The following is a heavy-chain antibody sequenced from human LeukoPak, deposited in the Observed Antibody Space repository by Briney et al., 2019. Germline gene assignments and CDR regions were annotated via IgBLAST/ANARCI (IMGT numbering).Heavy chain of an antibody. V-gene: IGHV1-2*02. CDR3: SAYSRAQLHYYYGMDV. Sequence: ASVKVSCKASGYTFTGYYMHWVRQAPGQGLEWMGWINPNSGGTNYAQKFQGRVTMTRDTSISTAYMELSRLRSDDTAAYYCSAYSRAQLHYYYGMDVWGQGTTVTVSS. CDR1: GYTFTGYY. D-gene: IGHD6-13*01. J-gene: IGHJ6*02. CDR2: INPNSGGT.